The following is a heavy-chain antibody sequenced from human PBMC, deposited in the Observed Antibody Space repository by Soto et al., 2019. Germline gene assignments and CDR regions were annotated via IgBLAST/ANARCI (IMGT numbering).Heavy chain of an antibody. CDR1: GGSFSGYY. D-gene: IGHD3-3*01. J-gene: IGHJ6*02. CDR3: ARGRAITIFGVVVLGYYYGMDV. V-gene: IGHV4-34*01. CDR2: INHSGST. Sequence: KPSETLSLTCAVYGGSFSGYYWSWIRQPPGKGLEWIGEINHSGSTNYNPSLKSRVTISVDTSKNQFSLKLSSVTAADTAVYYCARGRAITIFGVVVLGYYYGMDVWGQGTTVTVSS.